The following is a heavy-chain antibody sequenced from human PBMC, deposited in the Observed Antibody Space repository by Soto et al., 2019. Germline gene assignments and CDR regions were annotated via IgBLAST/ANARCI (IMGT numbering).Heavy chain of an antibody. CDR3: ARVGAELRYFDWYRGGSADY. CDR2: ISAYNGNT. D-gene: IGHD3-9*01. CDR1: GYTFTSYG. J-gene: IGHJ4*02. Sequence: ASVKVSCKASGYTFTSYGISWVRQAPGQGLEWMGWISAYNGNTNYAQKLQGRVTMTTDTSTSTAYMELRSLRSDDTAVYYCARVGAELRYFDWYRGGSADYWGQGTLVTVSS. V-gene: IGHV1-18*01.